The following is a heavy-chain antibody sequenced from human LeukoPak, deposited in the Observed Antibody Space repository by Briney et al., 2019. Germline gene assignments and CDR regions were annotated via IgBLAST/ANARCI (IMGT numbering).Heavy chain of an antibody. CDR1: GGSFSGYY. D-gene: IGHD3-3*01. J-gene: IGHJ6*03. Sequence: PSETLSLTCAVYGGSFSGYYWSWIRQPPGKGLEWIGEINHSGSTNYNPFLRSRRTISVDTSKNQYSLKLSSVTAADTAVYYCARAPYYDFWSGYYYYYYYMDVWGKGTTVTVSS. V-gene: IGHV4-34*01. CDR2: INHSGST. CDR3: ARAPYYDFWSGYYYYYYYMDV.